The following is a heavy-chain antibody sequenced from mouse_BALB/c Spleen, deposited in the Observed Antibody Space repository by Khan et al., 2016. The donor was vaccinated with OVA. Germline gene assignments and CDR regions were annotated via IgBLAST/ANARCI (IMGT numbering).Heavy chain of an antibody. D-gene: IGHD1-1*01. CDR2: ISNGGGYT. CDR3: AKDRFITRRAWFAY. V-gene: IGHV5-6*01. Sequence: EVQLVESGADLVKPGGSLNLSCEASGFTFSSYGMSWLRQTPDKRLEWVATISNGGGYTYYPDSVKGRLTISRDNSKNTLYLQISSLKAEDTAMYYGAKDRFITRRAWFAYWGQGTLVTVSA. J-gene: IGHJ3*01. CDR1: GFTFSSYG.